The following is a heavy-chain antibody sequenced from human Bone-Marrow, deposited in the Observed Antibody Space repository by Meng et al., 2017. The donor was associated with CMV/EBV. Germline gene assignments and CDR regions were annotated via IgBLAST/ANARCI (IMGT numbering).Heavy chain of an antibody. Sequence: SVNVSCKASGYTFTSYGISWVRQAPGQGLEWMGGIIPIFGTANYAQKFQGRVTITTDESTSTAYMELSSRRHEDTAVYYGAKGVGRSYPFDYWGQGTLVTVSS. CDR1: GYTFTSYG. CDR2: IIPIFGTA. V-gene: IGHV1-69*05. D-gene: IGHD1-26*01. J-gene: IGHJ4*02. CDR3: AKGVGRSYPFDY.